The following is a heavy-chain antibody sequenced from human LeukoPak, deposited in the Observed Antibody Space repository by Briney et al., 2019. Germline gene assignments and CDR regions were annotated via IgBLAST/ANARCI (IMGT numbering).Heavy chain of an antibody. CDR1: GYIFTSYD. J-gene: IGHJ6*03. CDR2: INPNSGYT. V-gene: IGHV1-8*01. CDR3: ARDKGIAAAGAGAVAGTSYYYMDV. Sequence: ASVKVSCKASGYIFTSYDISWVRQAAGQGPEWMGWINPNSGYTGYAQNFQGRVTITRSSSENTAFMELSSLRSEDTAVYYCARDKGIAAAGAGAVAGTSYYYMDVWGKGTTVTISS. D-gene: IGHD6-13*01.